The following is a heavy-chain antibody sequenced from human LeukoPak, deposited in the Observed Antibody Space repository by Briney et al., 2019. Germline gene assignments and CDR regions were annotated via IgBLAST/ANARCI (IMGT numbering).Heavy chain of an antibody. Sequence: ASVKVSCKASVYMFTSYYMHWVRQAPGQGLEWMGWINPNSGGTNYAQKFQGRVTMTRDTSISTAYMELSSLRSDDTAVYYCARGYCSGDCFTLFDYWGQGTLVTVSS. CDR3: ARGYCSGDCFTLFDY. V-gene: IGHV1-2*02. J-gene: IGHJ4*02. CDR2: INPNSGGT. CDR1: VYMFTSYY. D-gene: IGHD2-21*02.